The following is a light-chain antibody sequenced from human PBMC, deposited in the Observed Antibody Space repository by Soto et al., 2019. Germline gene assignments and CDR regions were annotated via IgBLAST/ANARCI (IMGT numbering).Light chain of an antibody. Sequence: QLVLTQSPSASASLGASAKLTCTLSSAHSRYAIAWHQQQPEKGPRYLMKLNSDGSHSKGDGIPDRFSGSSSGAERYLTISRLQSEDEADYYCQTWGTGIVVFGGGTKLTVL. CDR2: LNSDGSH. CDR1: SAHSRYA. J-gene: IGLJ2*01. CDR3: QTWGTGIVV. V-gene: IGLV4-69*01.